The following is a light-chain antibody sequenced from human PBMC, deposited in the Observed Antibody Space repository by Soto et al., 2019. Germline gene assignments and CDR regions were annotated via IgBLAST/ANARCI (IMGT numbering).Light chain of an antibody. J-gene: IGKJ1*01. Sequence: LLTQSPATLSLSPGERATLSCRASQTVSSQLAWYQQKPGQAPRLLIYDASKRATGVPGRFCGSGSGTDFTLTISSLETDDFGVYYCQQRSSWPTFGQGTRVEIK. CDR3: QQRSSWPT. CDR2: DAS. V-gene: IGKV3-11*01. CDR1: QTVSSQ.